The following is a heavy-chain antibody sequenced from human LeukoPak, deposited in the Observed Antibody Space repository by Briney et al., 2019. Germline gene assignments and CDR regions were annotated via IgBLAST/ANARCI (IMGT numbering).Heavy chain of an antibody. J-gene: IGHJ6*03. CDR2: IYYSGST. CDR1: GGSISSYY. Sequence: SETLSLTCTVSGGSISSYYWSWIRQPPGKGLEWIGYIYYSGSTNYNPSLKSRVTISVDTSKNQFSLKLSSVTAADTAVYYCARAVRYCSSTSCYSRGGSKNYYYYYMDVWGKGTTVTVSS. CDR3: ARAVRYCSSTSCYSRGGSKNYYYYYMDV. V-gene: IGHV4-59*01. D-gene: IGHD2-2*02.